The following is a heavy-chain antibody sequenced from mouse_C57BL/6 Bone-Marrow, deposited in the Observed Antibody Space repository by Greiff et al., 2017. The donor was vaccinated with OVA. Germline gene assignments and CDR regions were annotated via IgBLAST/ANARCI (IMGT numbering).Heavy chain of an antibody. CDR1: GFNIKDYY. V-gene: IGHV14-1*01. CDR3: TSGTWDLCFDY. D-gene: IGHD4-1*01. CDR2: IDPEDGDT. Sequence: VQLQQSGAELVRPGASVKLSCTASGFNIKDYYMHWVKQRPEQGLEWIGRIDPEDGDTEYAPKFQGKATKTADTSSNTAYLQLSSLTSEDTAVYYCTSGTWDLCFDYWGQGTTLTVSS. J-gene: IGHJ2*01.